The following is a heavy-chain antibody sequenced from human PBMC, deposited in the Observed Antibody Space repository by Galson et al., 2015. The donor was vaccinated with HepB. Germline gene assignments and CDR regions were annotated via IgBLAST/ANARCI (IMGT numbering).Heavy chain of an antibody. CDR1: GFTFSRFA. CDR3: AKDSTYSSSWYGDYYYYMDV. J-gene: IGHJ6*03. CDR2: ISYDGSTK. D-gene: IGHD6-13*01. V-gene: IGHV3-30*04. Sequence: SLRLSCAASGFTFSRFAMSWVRQAPGKRLEWVALISYDGSTKYYADSVKGRFTISRDNSKNTLYLQMDSLRDEDTAVYYCAKDSTYSSSWYGDYYYYMDVWGKGTTVTVSS.